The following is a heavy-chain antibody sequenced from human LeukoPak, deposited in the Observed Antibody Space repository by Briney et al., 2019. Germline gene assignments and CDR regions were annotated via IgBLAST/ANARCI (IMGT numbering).Heavy chain of an antibody. CDR2: ISYDGSNK. J-gene: IGHJ3*02. CDR3: ARPTVTDAFDI. D-gene: IGHD4-17*01. Sequence: PGRSLRLSCAASGFTFSSYAMHWVRQAPGKGLEWVAVISYDGSNKYYADSVKVRFTISRDNSKNTLYLQMNSLRAEDTAVYYCARPTVTDAFDIWGQGTMVTVSS. CDR1: GFTFSSYA. V-gene: IGHV3-30*04.